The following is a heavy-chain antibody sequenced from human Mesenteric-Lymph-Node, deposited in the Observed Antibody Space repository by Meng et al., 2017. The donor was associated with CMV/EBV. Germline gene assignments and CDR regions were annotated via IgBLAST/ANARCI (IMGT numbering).Heavy chain of an antibody. CDR1: GGSISSSSYY. Sequence: SETLSLTCTVSGGSISSSSYYWGWIRQPPGKGLEWIGSIYYSGSTYYNPSLKSRVTISVDTSKKQSSLKLSSVTAADTAIYYCARGDFYYGMDVWGLGTTVTVSS. CDR3: ARGDFYYGMDV. J-gene: IGHJ6*02. V-gene: IGHV4-39*07. D-gene: IGHD3-3*01. CDR2: IYYSGST.